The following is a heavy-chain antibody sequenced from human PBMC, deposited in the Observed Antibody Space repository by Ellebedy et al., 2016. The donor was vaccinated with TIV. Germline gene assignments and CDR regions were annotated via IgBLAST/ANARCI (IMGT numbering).Heavy chain of an antibody. Sequence: MPSETLSLTCTVSSGSMSNYYWSRIRQPPGKGLEWIGFIHHSGSTHYNPSLKIRVTISLDTSKNQFSLQLTSVTAADTAVFFCARGRTGFFYDYWGQGALVAVSS. CDR2: IHHSGST. V-gene: IGHV4-59*01. D-gene: IGHD3/OR15-3a*01. CDR3: ARGRTGFFYDY. J-gene: IGHJ4*02. CDR1: SGSMSNYY.